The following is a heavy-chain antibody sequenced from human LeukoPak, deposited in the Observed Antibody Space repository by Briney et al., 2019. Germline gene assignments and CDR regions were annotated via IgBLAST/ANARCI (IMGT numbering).Heavy chain of an antibody. Sequence: AETLSLTCTVSGGSISSSSYYWGWLRQPPGKGLEWIGSIYYSGSTYYNTSLKSIFTITVNTSKNQFSLKLSSVTAADTAVYYCARIRGPGRYCSGGSCHYYFDYWGQGTLVTVSS. CDR3: ARIRGPGRYCSGGSCHYYFDY. V-gene: IGHV4-39*07. CDR1: GGSISSSSYY. CDR2: IYYSGST. J-gene: IGHJ4*02. D-gene: IGHD2-15*01.